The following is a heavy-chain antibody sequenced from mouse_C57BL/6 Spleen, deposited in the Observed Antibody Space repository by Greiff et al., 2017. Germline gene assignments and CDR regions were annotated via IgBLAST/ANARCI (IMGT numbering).Heavy chain of an antibody. D-gene: IGHD2-12*01. CDR3: SSSGVGLLYPHYAMDY. CDR2: IHPKSGST. Sequence: QVQLQQSGAELAKPGASVKLSCKASGYTFTSYWMNWVKQRPGQGLGWIGMIHPKSGSTNYNEKFKSKATLTADKSSSTAYMQLSSLTSEDSAVYYCSSSGVGLLYPHYAMDYWGQGTSVTVSS. J-gene: IGHJ4*01. CDR1: GYTFTSYW. V-gene: IGHV1-64*01.